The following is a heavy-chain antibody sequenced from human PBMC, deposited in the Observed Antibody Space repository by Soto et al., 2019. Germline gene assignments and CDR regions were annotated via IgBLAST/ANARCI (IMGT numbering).Heavy chain of an antibody. V-gene: IGHV4-4*02. CDR1: GVSLTSGNW. CDR2: IFHDGTA. J-gene: IGHJ4*02. Sequence: SETLSLTCAVSGVSLTSGNWWTWVRQSPQRGLEYIGEIFHDGTANYYPSFERRVAMSVDTSRNQFSLKLTSVTAADTAVYFCARRVYDTRLNYMYFDFWGPGTLVTVSS. D-gene: IGHD3-10*01. CDR3: ARRVYDTRLNYMYFDF.